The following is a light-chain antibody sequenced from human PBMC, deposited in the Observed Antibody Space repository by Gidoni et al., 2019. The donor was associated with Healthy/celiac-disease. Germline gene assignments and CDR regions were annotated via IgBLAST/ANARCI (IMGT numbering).Light chain of an antibody. J-gene: IGKJ5*01. CDR2: EVS. CDR3: MQSIQLPIT. Sequence: DIVLTQTPLSLPVPPGQPASISCKSSQSLLHSDGKTYLSWYLQKPGQPPRLLIYEVSNRVSGVPDRFSGSGSGTDFTLKISRVEAEDVGVYYCMQSIQLPITFGQGTRLEIK. V-gene: IGKV2D-29*01. CDR1: QSLLHSDGKTY.